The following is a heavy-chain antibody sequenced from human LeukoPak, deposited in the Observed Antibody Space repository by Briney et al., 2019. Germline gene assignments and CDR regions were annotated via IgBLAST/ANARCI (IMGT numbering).Heavy chain of an antibody. Sequence: ASVKVSCKASGYTFTSYGISWVRQAPGQGLEWMGWISAYNGNTNYAQKLQGRVTMTTDTSTSTAYMELRSLRSDDTAVYYCARTYYDILTGLFSNFDYWGQGTLVTVSS. V-gene: IGHV1-18*01. J-gene: IGHJ4*02. CDR1: GYTFTSYG. CDR3: ARTYYDILTGLFSNFDY. CDR2: ISAYNGNT. D-gene: IGHD3-9*01.